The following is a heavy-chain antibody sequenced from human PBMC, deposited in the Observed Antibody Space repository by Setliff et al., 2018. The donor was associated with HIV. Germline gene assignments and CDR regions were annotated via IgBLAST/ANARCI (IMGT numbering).Heavy chain of an antibody. CDR1: GFTFSTYG. CDR3: ARDTTYYYGSGSHH. V-gene: IGHV3-23*01. D-gene: IGHD3-10*01. CDR2: ISNSGAST. Sequence: PGGSLRLSCAASGFTFSTYGMSWVRQAPGKGLEWVSAISNSGASTYYADSVKGRFTISRDNSKNTLYLQMNSLRAEDTAVYYCARDTTYYYGSGSHHWGQGTLVTVSS. J-gene: IGHJ4*02.